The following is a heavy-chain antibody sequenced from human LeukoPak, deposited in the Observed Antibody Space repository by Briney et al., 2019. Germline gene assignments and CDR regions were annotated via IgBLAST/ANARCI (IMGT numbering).Heavy chain of an antibody. CDR2: IIPIFGTA. J-gene: IGHJ5*02. Sequence: SVKVSXKASGGTFSSYAISWVRQAPGQGLEWIGGIIPIFGTANYAQKFQGRVTITADESTSTAYMELSSLRSEDTAVYYCAWTEYYDFWSGLSWFDPWGQGTLVTVSS. V-gene: IGHV1-69*13. D-gene: IGHD3-3*01. CDR1: GGTFSSYA. CDR3: AWTEYYDFWSGLSWFDP.